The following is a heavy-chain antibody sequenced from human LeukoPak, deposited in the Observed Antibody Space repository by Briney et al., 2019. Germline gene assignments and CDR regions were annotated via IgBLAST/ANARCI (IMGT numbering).Heavy chain of an antibody. V-gene: IGHV4-34*01. J-gene: IGHJ4*02. D-gene: IGHD3-9*01. Sequence: SETVSLTCAVYGGSFSGYCWSWIRQPPGKGLEWIGEINHSGSTNYNPSLKSRVTISVDTSKNQFSLKLSSVTAADTAVYYCARVDLRYFDWFLSRSFDYWGQGTLVTVSS. CDR1: GGSFSGYC. CDR2: INHSGST. CDR3: ARVDLRYFDWFLSRSFDY.